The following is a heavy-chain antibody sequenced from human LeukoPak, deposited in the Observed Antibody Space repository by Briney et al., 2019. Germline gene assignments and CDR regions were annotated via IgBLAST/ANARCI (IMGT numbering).Heavy chain of an antibody. J-gene: IGHJ3*02. CDR2: ISSSSSYI. D-gene: IGHD6-13*01. Sequence: GGSLRLSCAASGFTFSSYEMNWVRQAPGKGLEWVSSISSSSSYIYYADSVKGRFTISRDNAKNSLYLQMNSLRAEDTAVYYCARDSGYSSKNRPGAFDIWGQGTMVTVSS. V-gene: IGHV3-21*01. CDR3: ARDSGYSSKNRPGAFDI. CDR1: GFTFSSYE.